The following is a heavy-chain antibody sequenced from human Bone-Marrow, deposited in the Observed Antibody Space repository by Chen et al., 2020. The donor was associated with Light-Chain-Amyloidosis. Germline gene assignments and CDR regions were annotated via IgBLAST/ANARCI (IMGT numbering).Heavy chain of an antibody. V-gene: IGHV3-64*07. Sequence: EVQLVESGGGLVQPGGSLRLSCAASGFTFDNYEMNWVRQVPGKGLEYVSAISSNGGNTYYADSVKGRFAISRDNSKNTLYLQMGSLRAEDMAVYYCARLMLYQTWGPVEHWGRGVLVTVSS. J-gene: IGHJ4*02. CDR1: GFTFDNYE. D-gene: IGHD2-8*01. CDR3: ARLMLYQTWGPVEH. CDR2: ISSNGGNT.